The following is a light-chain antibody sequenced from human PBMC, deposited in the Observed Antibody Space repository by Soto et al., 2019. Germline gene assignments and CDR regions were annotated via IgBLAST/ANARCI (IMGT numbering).Light chain of an antibody. CDR2: DVH. CDR3: NSYAGRNNFV. Sequence: QSVLTQPPSASGSPGQSITISCTGSRDDVGGYNYVSWYQQHPGKAPKLIIYDVHKRPSGVPDRFSGSKSDNTASLTVSGPQTEDEADYYCNSYAGRNNFVFGTGTKVTVL. V-gene: IGLV2-8*01. CDR1: RDDVGGYNY. J-gene: IGLJ1*01.